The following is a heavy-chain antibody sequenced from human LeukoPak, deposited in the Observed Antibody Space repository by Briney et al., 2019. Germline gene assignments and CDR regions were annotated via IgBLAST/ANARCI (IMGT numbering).Heavy chain of an antibody. Sequence: SQTLSLTCTVSGGSISSGGYYWSWIRQHPGKGLEWIGYIYYSGSTYYNPSLKSRVTISVDTSKNQFSLKLSSVTAADTAVYYCARDTTRRGWFDPWGQGTLVTVSS. D-gene: IGHD1-1*01. J-gene: IGHJ5*02. CDR2: IYYSGST. CDR1: GGSISSGGYY. V-gene: IGHV4-31*03. CDR3: ARDTTRRGWFDP.